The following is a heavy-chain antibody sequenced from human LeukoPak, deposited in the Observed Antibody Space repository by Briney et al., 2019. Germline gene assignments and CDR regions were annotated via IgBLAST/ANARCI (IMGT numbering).Heavy chain of an antibody. V-gene: IGHV4-39*01. CDR1: GGSISRSSYY. D-gene: IGHD2-15*01. CDR3: ARPLGDCTGGTCYPTNYFDY. J-gene: IGHJ4*02. CDR2: IYYRGST. Sequence: SETLSLTCSVSGGSISRSSYYWGWIRQPPGKGLEWIGSIYYRGSTYYNPSLESRVTISVDTSKNQFSLNLRSVTATDTAVYYCARPLGDCTGGTCYPTNYFDYRGQGTLVTVSS.